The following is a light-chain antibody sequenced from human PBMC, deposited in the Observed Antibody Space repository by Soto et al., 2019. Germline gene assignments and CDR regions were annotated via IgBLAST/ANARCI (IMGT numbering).Light chain of an antibody. CDR1: QSVSIN. V-gene: IGKV3-15*01. CDR2: DAS. J-gene: IGKJ1*01. Sequence: IAMTLSPPTPSVSQGERATLSCRASQSVSINLAWYQQKPGQAPRLLIYDASTRATGVPARFSGSGSGTEFTLTISSLQSEDFVVYFCQQYNNWPWTFGQGTKVDIK. CDR3: QQYNNWPWT.